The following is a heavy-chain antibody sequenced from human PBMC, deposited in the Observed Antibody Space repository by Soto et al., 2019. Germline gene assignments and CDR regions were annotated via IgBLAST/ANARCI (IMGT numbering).Heavy chain of an antibody. Sequence: QVQLVESGGGVVQPGRSLRLSCAASGFTFSSYGMHWVRQAPGKGLEWVAVISYDGSNKYYADSVKGRFTISRDNSKNTLYLQMNSLRAEDTAVSYCAKDYGPNGTVTTTLDYWGQGTLVTVSS. CDR3: AKDYGPNGTVTTTLDY. V-gene: IGHV3-30*18. CDR1: GFTFSSYG. CDR2: ISYDGSNK. J-gene: IGHJ4*02. D-gene: IGHD4-17*01.